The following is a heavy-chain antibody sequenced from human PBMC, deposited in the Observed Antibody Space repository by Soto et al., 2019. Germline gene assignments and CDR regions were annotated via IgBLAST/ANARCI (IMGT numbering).Heavy chain of an antibody. CDR2: ITYSGSNK. J-gene: IGHJ4*02. CDR1: GFTFSSYA. CDR3: AKVTGSNYYYGSGSSGFDY. V-gene: IGHV3-30*04. Sequence: PGGSLRLSCAASGFTFSSYAMHWVRQAPGKGLEWVAAITYSGSNKYYADSVKGRFTISRDNSKNTLYLQMNSLRAEDTAVYYCAKVTGSNYYYGSGSSGFDYWGQGTLVTVSS. D-gene: IGHD3-10*01.